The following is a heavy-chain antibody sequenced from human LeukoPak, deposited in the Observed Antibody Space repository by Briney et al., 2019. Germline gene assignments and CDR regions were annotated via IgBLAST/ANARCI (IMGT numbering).Heavy chain of an antibody. CDR2: INPNSGGT. D-gene: IGHD2-15*01. Sequence: ASVKVSCKASGYTFTGYYMHWVRQAPGQGLEWMGWINPNSGGTNYAQKFQGRVTMTRDTSISTAYMEQSRLRSDDTAVYYCATTGYCSGGSCTNNYYYMDVWGKGTTVTVSS. CDR1: GYTFTGYY. CDR3: ATTGYCSGGSCTNNYYYMDV. V-gene: IGHV1-2*02. J-gene: IGHJ6*03.